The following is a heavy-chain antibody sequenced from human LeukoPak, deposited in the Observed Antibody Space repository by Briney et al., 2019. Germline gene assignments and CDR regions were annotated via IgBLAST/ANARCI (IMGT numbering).Heavy chain of an antibody. V-gene: IGHV3-30*04. CDR3: AREGVTTGLLDY. Sequence: GRSLRLSCAASGFTFSSYAMHWVRQAPGKGLEWVAVISYDGSKKYYADSVKGRFTISRDNSKNTLYLQMNSLRAEDTAVYYCAREGVTTGLLDYWGQGTLVTVSS. D-gene: IGHD4-17*01. J-gene: IGHJ4*02. CDR1: GFTFSSYA. CDR2: ISYDGSKK.